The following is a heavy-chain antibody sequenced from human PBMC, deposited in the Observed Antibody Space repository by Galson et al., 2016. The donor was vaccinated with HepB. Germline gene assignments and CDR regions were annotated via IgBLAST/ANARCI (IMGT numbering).Heavy chain of an antibody. J-gene: IGHJ3*02. CDR3: AGHYDSSGQTPLNAFVM. V-gene: IGHV5-51*01. CDR2: IYPGDSDT. Sequence: QSGAEVKKPGESLKISCKASGHTFSSYWIGWVRQMPGKGLEWMGIIYPGDSDTRYSPSFHGPVTISADKSINTAYLQWSSLKASDTAIYYGAGHYDSSGQTPLNAFVMWGQGTVVTVSS. D-gene: IGHD3-22*01. CDR1: GHTFSSYW.